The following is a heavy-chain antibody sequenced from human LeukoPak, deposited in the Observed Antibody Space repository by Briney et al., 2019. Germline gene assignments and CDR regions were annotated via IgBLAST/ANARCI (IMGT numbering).Heavy chain of an antibody. Sequence: PGGSLRLSCAASGFTFNIYAMSWVRQAPGKGLEWVSSITSSGDATFHADSVKDRFTISRGNSKSTLYLQMSRLRVEDTAVYYCAKDRPNYHESNGHYYRLNGDSWGQGTLVTVSS. CDR2: ITSSGDAT. D-gene: IGHD3-22*01. J-gene: IGHJ5*01. V-gene: IGHV3-23*01. CDR1: GFTFNIYA. CDR3: AKDRPNYHESNGHYYRLNGDS.